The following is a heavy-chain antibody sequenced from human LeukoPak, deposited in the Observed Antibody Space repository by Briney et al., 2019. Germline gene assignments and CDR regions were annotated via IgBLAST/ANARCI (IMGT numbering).Heavy chain of an antibody. J-gene: IGHJ4*02. CDR2: ISGRGGST. CDR3: AKDPVSIRFLEWLSLDY. CDR1: GFTFSSYA. V-gene: IGHV3-23*01. Sequence: GGSLRLSCAASGFTFSSYAMSWVRQAPGKGLDWVSAISGRGGSTYYADSVKGRFTISRDNSKNTLYLQMNSLRAEDTAVYYCAKDPVSIRFLEWLSLDYWGQGTLVTVSS. D-gene: IGHD3-3*01.